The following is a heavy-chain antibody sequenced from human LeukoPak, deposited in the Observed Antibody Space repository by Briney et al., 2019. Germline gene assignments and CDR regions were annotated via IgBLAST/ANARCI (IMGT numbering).Heavy chain of an antibody. CDR2: ISSKSGYI. J-gene: IGHJ4*02. CDR3: ARVRTAYYPDY. D-gene: IGHD3/OR15-3a*01. V-gene: IGHV3-21*01. CDR1: GFTFDTYT. Sequence: GGALRLSCVASGFTFDTYTMNWVRQAPGKGLEWVSSISSKSGYIHYADSVKGRFIISRDNAKISLSLQMNSLRAEDTAVYYCARVRTAYYPDYWGQGTLVTVSS.